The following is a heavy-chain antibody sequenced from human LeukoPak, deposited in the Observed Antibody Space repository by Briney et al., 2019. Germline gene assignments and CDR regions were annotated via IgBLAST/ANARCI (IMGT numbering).Heavy chain of an antibody. D-gene: IGHD6-19*01. CDR1: GGSIVSYY. V-gene: IGHV4-59*12. Sequence: SETLSLTCTVSGGSIVSYYWSWIRQPPGKGLEWIGYIYYTGSTNYNPSLKSRVTISVDTSKNQFSLKLSSVTAADTAVYYCAREVNQWLVLHYFDYWGQGTLVTVSS. CDR2: IYYTGST. J-gene: IGHJ4*02. CDR3: AREVNQWLVLHYFDY.